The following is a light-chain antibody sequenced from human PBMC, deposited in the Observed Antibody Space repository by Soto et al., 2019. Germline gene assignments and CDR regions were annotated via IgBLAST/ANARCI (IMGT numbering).Light chain of an antibody. J-gene: IGKJ4*01. CDR3: QQYYNWPVT. CDR2: DSS. V-gene: IGKV3-15*01. CDR1: QGIGST. Sequence: EIVLTQSPAALSVSPGERVTLSCRASQGIGSTLAWYQQKPGQTPRLLIYDSSTRAIGIPTRFSGSRSGTEFTLTINGLQSEDFAVYYCQQYYNWPVTFGGGTKVDIK.